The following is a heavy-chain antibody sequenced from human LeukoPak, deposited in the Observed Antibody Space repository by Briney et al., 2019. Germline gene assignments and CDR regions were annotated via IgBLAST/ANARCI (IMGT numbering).Heavy chain of an antibody. Sequence: SETLSLTCTVSGDSISGFYWSWIRQAAGKGLEWIGHIYTSGSTNYNPSLKSRVTMSVDMSKNQISLKLRSVTAAGTAVYYCARDWNHCSGGSCYLPYFDYWGQGTLVTVSS. V-gene: IGHV4-4*07. J-gene: IGHJ4*02. CDR1: GDSISGFY. CDR2: IYTSGST. D-gene: IGHD2-15*01. CDR3: ARDWNHCSGGSCYLPYFDY.